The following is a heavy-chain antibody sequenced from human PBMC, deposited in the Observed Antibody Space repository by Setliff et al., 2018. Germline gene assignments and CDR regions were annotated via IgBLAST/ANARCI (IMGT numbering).Heavy chain of an antibody. CDR1: GFTLSDYA. V-gene: IGHV3-33*01. CDR3: ATGRRSGSYSSEYFQH. CDR2: VWYGGSNE. D-gene: IGHD1-26*01. Sequence: LRLSFAASGFTLSDYAMHWVRQAPGKGLEWVAVVWYGGSNEYYADSVKGRFTISRDNFKSTLYLQMNTLKAEDTAVYYCATGRRSGSYSSEYFQHWGQGTLVTVSS. J-gene: IGHJ1*01.